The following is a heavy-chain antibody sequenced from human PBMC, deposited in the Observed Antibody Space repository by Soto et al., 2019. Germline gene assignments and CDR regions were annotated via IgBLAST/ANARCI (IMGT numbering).Heavy chain of an antibody. J-gene: IGHJ4*02. V-gene: IGHV1-8*01. Sequence: ASVKVSCKASGYTFASYDINWVRQATGQGLEWMGWMNPNSGNTGYAQKFQGRVTMTRNTSISTAYMELSSLRSEDTAVYYCARVKYSSGWYYFDYWGQGTLVTVSS. CDR2: MNPNSGNT. CDR3: ARVKYSSGWYYFDY. D-gene: IGHD6-19*01. CDR1: GYTFASYD.